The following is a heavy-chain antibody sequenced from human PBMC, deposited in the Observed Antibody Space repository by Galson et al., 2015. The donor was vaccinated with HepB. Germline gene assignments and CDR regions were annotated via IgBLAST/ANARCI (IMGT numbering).Heavy chain of an antibody. V-gene: IGHV4-59*08. CDR3: ARLYTVTTGRDYFDY. CDR2: IYYSEST. D-gene: IGHD4-17*01. CDR1: GGSIISYY. J-gene: IGHJ4*02. Sequence: ETLSLTCTVSGGSIISYYWSWIRQPPGKGLEWIGYIYYSESTNYNPSLKSRVTISVDTSKNQFSLKLSSVTAADTAVYYCARLYTVTTGRDYFDYWGQGTLVTVSS.